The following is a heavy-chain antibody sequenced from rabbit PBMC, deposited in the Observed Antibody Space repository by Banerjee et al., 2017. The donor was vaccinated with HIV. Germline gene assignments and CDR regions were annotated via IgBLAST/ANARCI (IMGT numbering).Heavy chain of an antibody. CDR2: IYGGSSDDT. Sequence: QEQQVESGGELVKPEGSLTLTCKASGLNFSSTYWMRWVRQAPGKGREWIGCIYGGSSDDTVYANWAQGRFDISKPSSTPVTLQMTSLTAADTATYFCARDLAGVIGWNFNLWGQGTLVTVS. V-gene: IGHV1S45*01. CDR1: GLNFSSTYW. CDR3: ARDLAGVIGWNFNL. J-gene: IGHJ4*01. D-gene: IGHD4-1*01.